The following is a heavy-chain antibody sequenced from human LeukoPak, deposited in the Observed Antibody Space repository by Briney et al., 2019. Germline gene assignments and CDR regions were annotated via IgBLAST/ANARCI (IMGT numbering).Heavy chain of an antibody. V-gene: IGHV3-9*01. CDR3: AKPIHTSTYYFDY. CDR2: ISWNSGSI. CDR1: GFTFDDYA. J-gene: IGHJ4*02. Sequence: GGSLRLSCAASGFTFDDYAMHWVRQAPGKGLEWVSGISWNSGSIGYADSVKGRFTISRDNAKNSLYLQMNSLRAEDTAVYYCAKPIHTSTYYFDYWGQGTLVTVSS. D-gene: IGHD2-2*02.